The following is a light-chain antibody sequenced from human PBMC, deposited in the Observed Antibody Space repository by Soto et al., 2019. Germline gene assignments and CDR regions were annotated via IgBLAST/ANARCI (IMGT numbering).Light chain of an antibody. CDR3: QQTYTTPEIT. CDR1: QSISSY. CDR2: GAS. V-gene: IGKV1-39*01. Sequence: DIPLTQSQSSLSASVPGRVSIXWPASQSISSYLNWYQLKPGKAPNLLMYGASYLKSGVPTRFSGSGSGTDFTLTISSLQPEDFAIYYCQQTYTTPEITFGQGTRLEI. J-gene: IGKJ5*01.